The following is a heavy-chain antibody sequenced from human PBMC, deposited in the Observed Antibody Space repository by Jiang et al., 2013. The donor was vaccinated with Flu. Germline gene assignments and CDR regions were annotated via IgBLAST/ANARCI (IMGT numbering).Heavy chain of an antibody. CDR1: GFTFSAYW. Sequence: QLLESGGGLVQPGGSLRLSCAASGFTFSAYWMSWVRQAPGKGLEWVANIKEDGSAENYVDSVKGRFTISRDNAKNSLYLQMNSLRAEDTAVYYCARERPSGWTDLDHWGQGTLVTVSS. J-gene: IGHJ4*02. V-gene: IGHV3-7*01. D-gene: IGHD6-19*01. CDR3: ARERPSGWTDLDH. CDR2: IKEDGSAE.